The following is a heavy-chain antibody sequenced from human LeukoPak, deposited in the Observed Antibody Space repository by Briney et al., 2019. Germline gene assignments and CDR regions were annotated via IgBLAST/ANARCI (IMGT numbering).Heavy chain of an antibody. CDR2: IIPIFGTA. J-gene: IGHJ4*02. Sequence: VASVKVSCKASGGTFSSYAISWVRQAPGQGLEWMGGIIPIFGTANYAQKLQGRVTITTDESTSTVYMELSSLRSEDTAVYYCARANSAYYDSGSLYSPGYWGRGTLVTVSS. CDR1: GGTFSSYA. D-gene: IGHD3-10*01. CDR3: ARANSAYYDSGSLYSPGY. V-gene: IGHV1-69*05.